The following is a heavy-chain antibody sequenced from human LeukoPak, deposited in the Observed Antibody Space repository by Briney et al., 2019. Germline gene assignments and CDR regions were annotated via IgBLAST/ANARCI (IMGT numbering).Heavy chain of an antibody. CDR1: GFTFDDYA. CDR3: AKSVVVVAATPGFGY. D-gene: IGHD2-15*01. CDR2: ISWNSGSI. J-gene: IGHJ4*02. V-gene: IGHV3-9*01. Sequence: GGSLRLSCAASGFTFDDYAMHWVRQAPGKGLEWVSGISWNSGSIGYADSVKGRFTISRDNAKNSLYLQMNSLRAEDTALYYCAKSVVVVAATPGFGYWGQGTLVTVSS.